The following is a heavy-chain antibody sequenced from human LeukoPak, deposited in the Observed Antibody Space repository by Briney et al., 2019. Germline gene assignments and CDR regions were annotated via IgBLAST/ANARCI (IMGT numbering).Heavy chain of an antibody. CDR3: ARVIRAAPGKGYFDY. CDR1: GFPFSSYE. J-gene: IGHJ4*02. Sequence: PGGSLRLSCEGSGFPFSSYEMNWLRQAPGKGLEWVSHIDSGGITIYYADSVKGRFTISRDSSKNTLYLQMNSLRAEDTAIYYCARVIRAAPGKGYFDYWGQGTLVTVSS. D-gene: IGHD6-13*01. CDR2: IDSGGITI. V-gene: IGHV3-48*03.